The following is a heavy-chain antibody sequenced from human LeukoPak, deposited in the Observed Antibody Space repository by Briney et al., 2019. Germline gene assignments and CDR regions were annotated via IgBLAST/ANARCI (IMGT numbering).Heavy chain of an antibody. CDR2: ISYDGSNK. J-gene: IGHJ4*02. Sequence: GGSLRLSCAASGFTFSSYAMHWVRQAPGKGLEWVAVISYDGSNKYYADSVKGRFTISRDNSKNTLYLQMNSLRAEDTAVYYCARAVFMVRGALDYWGQGTLVTVSS. D-gene: IGHD3-10*01. CDR3: ARAVFMVRGALDY. CDR1: GFTFSSYA. V-gene: IGHV3-30*01.